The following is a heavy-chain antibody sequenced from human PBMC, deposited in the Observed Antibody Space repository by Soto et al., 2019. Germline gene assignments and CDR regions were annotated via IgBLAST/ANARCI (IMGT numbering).Heavy chain of an antibody. CDR1: GASISTTAW. V-gene: IGHV4-4*02. D-gene: IGHD6-13*01. J-gene: IGHJ4*02. CDR3: AIPGAGDFDY. CDR2: IYHSGTT. Sequence: QVQLQESGPGLVEPSGTLSLTCAVSGASISTTAWWSWVRQPPGKGLEWIGEIYHSGTTNSDPSLKSRVTISPDKSKSQSSLTLTSVTAAATAVYYCAIPGAGDFDYWGRGTLVTVSS.